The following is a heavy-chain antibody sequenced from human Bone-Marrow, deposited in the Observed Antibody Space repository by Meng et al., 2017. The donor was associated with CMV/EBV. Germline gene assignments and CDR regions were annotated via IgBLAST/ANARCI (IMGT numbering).Heavy chain of an antibody. CDR3: ARDGLIAARPLDY. D-gene: IGHD6-6*01. J-gene: IGHJ4*02. CDR2: IYYSGST. Sequence: SETLSLTCTVSGGSISSGGYYWSWIRQHPGKGLEWIGYIYYSGSTYYNPSLKSRVTISVDTSKNQFSLKLSSVTAADTAVYYCARDGLIAARPLDYWGQGTLVTVSS. CDR1: GGSISSGGYY. V-gene: IGHV4-31*03.